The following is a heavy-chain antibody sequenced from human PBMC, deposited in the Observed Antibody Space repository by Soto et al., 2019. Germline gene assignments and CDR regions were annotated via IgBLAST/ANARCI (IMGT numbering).Heavy chain of an antibody. D-gene: IGHD2-2*02. CDR2: ISGSGGST. CDR3: ASKTTIGYCSRTSCYTYDY. V-gene: IGHV3-23*01. Sequence: GGSLRLSCAASGFTFSSYAMSWVRQAPGKGLEWVSAISGSGGSTYYADSVKGRFTISRDNSKNTLYLQMNSLRAEDTAVYYCASKTTIGYCSRTSCYTYDYWGQGTLVTVSS. CDR1: GFTFSSYA. J-gene: IGHJ4*02.